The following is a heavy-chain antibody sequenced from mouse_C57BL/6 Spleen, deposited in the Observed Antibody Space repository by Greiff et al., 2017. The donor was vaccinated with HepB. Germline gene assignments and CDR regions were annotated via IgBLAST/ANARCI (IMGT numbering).Heavy chain of an antibody. CDR1: GFNIKDYY. Sequence: EVKLQESGAELVRPGASVKLSCTASGFNIKDYYMHWVKQRPEQGLEWIGRLDPEDGDTEYAPEFQGKATMTADTSSNTAYLQLSSLTSEDTAVYYCTPYYGSSSLDFDYWGQGTTLTVSA. CDR3: TPYYGSSSLDFDY. J-gene: IGHJ2*01. D-gene: IGHD1-1*01. V-gene: IGHV14-1*01. CDR2: LDPEDGDT.